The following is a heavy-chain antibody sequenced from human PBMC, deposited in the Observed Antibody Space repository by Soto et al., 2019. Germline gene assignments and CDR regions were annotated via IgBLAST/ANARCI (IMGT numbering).Heavy chain of an antibody. Sequence: GSLRLSCAASGFTFSSYAMSWVRQAPGKGLEWVSAISGSGGSTYYADSVKGRFTISRDNSKNTLYLQMNSLRAEDTAVYYCAKSGRNYYDSSGYFDWGQGTLVTVSS. D-gene: IGHD3-22*01. CDR1: GFTFSSYA. J-gene: IGHJ4*02. CDR2: ISGSGGST. CDR3: AKSGRNYYDSSGYFD. V-gene: IGHV3-23*01.